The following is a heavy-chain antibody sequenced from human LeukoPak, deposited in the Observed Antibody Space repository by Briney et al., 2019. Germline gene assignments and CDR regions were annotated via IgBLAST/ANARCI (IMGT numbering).Heavy chain of an antibody. J-gene: IGHJ4*02. CDR3: ARDMAAAGPDY. Sequence: PGRSLRLSCAASGFTFSSYGMHWVRQAPGKGLEWVAVIWYDGSNKYYADSVKGRFTISRDNSKNTLYLQMNSLRAEDTAVYYCARDMAAAGPDYWGQETRVTVSS. CDR2: IWYDGSNK. CDR1: GFTFSSYG. V-gene: IGHV3-33*01. D-gene: IGHD6-13*01.